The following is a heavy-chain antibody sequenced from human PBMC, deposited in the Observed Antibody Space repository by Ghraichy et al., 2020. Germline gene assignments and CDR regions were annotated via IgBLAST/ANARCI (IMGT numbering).Heavy chain of an antibody. CDR3: ARDSVVGDNVLRFLEWLSTGYFDY. Sequence: GGSLRLSCAASGFTFSSYGMHWVRQAPGKGLEWVAVIWYDGSNKYYADSVKGRFTISRDNSKNTLYLQMNSLRAEDTAVYYCARDSVVGDNVLRFLEWLSTGYFDYWGQGTLVTVSS. D-gene: IGHD3-3*01. V-gene: IGHV3-33*01. CDR2: IWYDGSNK. CDR1: GFTFSSYG. J-gene: IGHJ4*02.